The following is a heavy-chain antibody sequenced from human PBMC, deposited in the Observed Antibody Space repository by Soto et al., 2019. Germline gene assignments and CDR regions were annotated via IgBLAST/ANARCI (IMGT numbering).Heavy chain of an antibody. Sequence: SETLSLTCAVAGGSISSGFYSWSWIRQPPGQGLEWIGYIYNSGNTYYNPSLMSRVTISVDRSQNHFSLKLTSVTAADTAVYYCARGSDGVWNWFDPWGQGTQVTVSS. D-gene: IGHD2-21*02. CDR3: ARGSDGVWNWFDP. J-gene: IGHJ5*02. CDR1: GGSISSGFYS. V-gene: IGHV4-30-2*01. CDR2: IYNSGNT.